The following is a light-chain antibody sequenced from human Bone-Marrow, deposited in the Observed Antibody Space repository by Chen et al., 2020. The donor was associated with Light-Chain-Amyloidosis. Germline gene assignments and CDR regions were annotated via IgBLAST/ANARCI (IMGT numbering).Light chain of an antibody. J-gene: IGLJ3*02. CDR1: NIGSTS. Sequence: SYVLTQPPSVSVAPGRTAPITCGGNNIGSTSVHWYQQTPGQAPLLVVYDDSDRPSGIPERLSGSNSGNTATLTISRVEAGDEADYYCQVWDRSSDRPVFGGGTKLTVL. CDR2: DDS. CDR3: QVWDRSSDRPV. V-gene: IGLV3-21*02.